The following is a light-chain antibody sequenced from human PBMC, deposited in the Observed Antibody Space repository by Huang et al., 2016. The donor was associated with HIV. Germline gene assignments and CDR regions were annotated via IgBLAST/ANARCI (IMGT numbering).Light chain of an antibody. Sequence: EIVLTQSPATLSLSPGERATLSCRASQSVSSYLAWYQQKPGQAPRLLIYDASNRATGIPAMFSGSGSGTDFTLTISSLEPEDFAVYYCHQRSNWPWTFGQGTKVEIK. V-gene: IGKV3-11*01. J-gene: IGKJ1*01. CDR3: HQRSNWPWT. CDR1: QSVSSY. CDR2: DAS.